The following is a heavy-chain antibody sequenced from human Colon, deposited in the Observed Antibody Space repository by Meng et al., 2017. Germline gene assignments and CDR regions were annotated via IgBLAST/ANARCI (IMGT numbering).Heavy chain of an antibody. J-gene: IGHJ4*02. D-gene: IGHD6-19*01. Sequence: GQLQQSGPGMGKTWQTPSLYCAFSGERVSRIRAAWNWIRQSPSRGLEWLGRTYYRSKWYNGYAVSVKSRITINQDTSKNQFSLQLNSVTPEDTAMYYCARSGSSGWIDYWGQGTLVTVSS. CDR3: ARSGSSGWIDY. CDR2: TYYRSKWYN. V-gene: IGHV6-1*01. CDR1: GERVSRIRAA.